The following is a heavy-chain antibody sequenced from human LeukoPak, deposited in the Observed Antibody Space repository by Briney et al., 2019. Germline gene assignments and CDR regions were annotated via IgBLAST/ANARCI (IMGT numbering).Heavy chain of an antibody. D-gene: IGHD5-12*01. CDR1: GGSISSYY. Sequence: SETLSLTCTVSGGSISSYYWCWIWQPPGGGLEWIGYIYYSGSTNYNPSLKRRVTISLDTSKSQFSLKLRSVTAADTAVYYCARSGLDSRYYFGMDVWGQGTTVTVSS. CDR3: ARSGLDSRYYFGMDV. CDR2: IYYSGST. V-gene: IGHV4-59*01. J-gene: IGHJ6*02.